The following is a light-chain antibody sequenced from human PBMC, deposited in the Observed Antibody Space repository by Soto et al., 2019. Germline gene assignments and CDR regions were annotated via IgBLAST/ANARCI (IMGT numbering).Light chain of an antibody. V-gene: IGKV3-11*01. CDR3: QQRSNWPLFT. Sequence: VLTQSPATLSLSPGERATLSCRASENVRTFVDWYQQKPGQAPRLLIFDASSRATGIPARFSGSGSGTDFTLTISSLQPEDFAVYYCQQRSNWPLFTFGPGTKVDIK. J-gene: IGKJ3*01. CDR2: DAS. CDR1: ENVRTF.